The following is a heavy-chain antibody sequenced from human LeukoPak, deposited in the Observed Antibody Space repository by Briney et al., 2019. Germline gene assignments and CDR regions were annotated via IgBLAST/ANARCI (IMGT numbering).Heavy chain of an antibody. Sequence: ASVKVSCKASGYTFTSYDINWVRQATGQGLEWMGWMNPNSGNTGYAQKFQGRVTITRNTSISTAYMELSSLRSEDTAVYYCARVSVVADSFDYWGQGTLVTVSS. CDR1: GYTFTSYD. D-gene: IGHD2-15*01. J-gene: IGHJ4*02. CDR2: MNPNSGNT. CDR3: ARVSVVADSFDY. V-gene: IGHV1-8*03.